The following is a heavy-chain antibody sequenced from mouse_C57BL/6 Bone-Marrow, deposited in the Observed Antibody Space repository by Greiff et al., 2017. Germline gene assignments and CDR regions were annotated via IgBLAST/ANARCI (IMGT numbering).Heavy chain of an antibody. V-gene: IGHV5-17*01. Sequence: DVMLVESGGGLVKPGGSLKLSCAASGFTFSDYGMHWVRQAPEKGLEWVAYISSGSSTIYYADTVKGRFTISRDNAKNTLFLQMTSLRSEDTAMYYCARGIYGNYDAYWGQGPLVTVSA. CDR2: ISSGSSTI. J-gene: IGHJ3*01. CDR3: ARGIYGNYDAY. D-gene: IGHD2-1*01. CDR1: GFTFSDYG.